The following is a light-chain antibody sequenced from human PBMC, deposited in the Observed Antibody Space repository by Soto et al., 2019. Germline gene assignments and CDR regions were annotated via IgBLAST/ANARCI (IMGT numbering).Light chain of an antibody. CDR1: QSVSSN. V-gene: IGKV3-15*01. J-gene: IGKJ5*01. CDR2: GAS. CDR3: QQYGSSRT. Sequence: ERVMTQSPATLSVSPGERATRSCRASQSVSSNLAWYQQKPGQAPRLLIYGASTRATGIPARFSGSGSGTDFTLAISRLEPEDFAVYYCQQYGSSRTFGQGTRLEIK.